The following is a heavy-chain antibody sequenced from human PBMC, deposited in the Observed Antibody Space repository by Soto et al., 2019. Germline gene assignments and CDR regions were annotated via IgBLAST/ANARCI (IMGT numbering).Heavy chain of an antibody. J-gene: IGHJ4*02. CDR1: VGSISNYY. CDR3: AGSRARGVIIDY. V-gene: IGHV4-59*01. Sequence: PSETLSLTCSVSVGSISNYYWSWILQPPGKGLEWIGYIYHSVTTNYNPSLKSRLTISVDTSKNKFSLRLSSVTAADTAVYYCAGSRARGVIIDYWGQGILVTVSS. CDR2: IYHSVTT. D-gene: IGHD3-10*01.